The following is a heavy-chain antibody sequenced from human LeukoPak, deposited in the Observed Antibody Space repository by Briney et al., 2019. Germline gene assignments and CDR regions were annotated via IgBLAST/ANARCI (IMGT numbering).Heavy chain of an antibody. CDR2: IYTSGST. D-gene: IGHD3-9*01. CDR1: GGSISGYY. V-gene: IGHV4-4*08. J-gene: IGHJ6*03. CDR3: ARSLYFDTYYYYMDV. Sequence: SETLSLTCTVSGGSISGYYWSWIRQPPGKGLEWIGYIYTSGSTNYNPSLKSRVTISVDTSKNQFSLKLSSVTAADTAVYYCARSLYFDTYYYYMDVWGKGTTVTISS.